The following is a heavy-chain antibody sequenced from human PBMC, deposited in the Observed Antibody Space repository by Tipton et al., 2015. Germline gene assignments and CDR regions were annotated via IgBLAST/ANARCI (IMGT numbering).Heavy chain of an antibody. V-gene: IGHV3-33*06. J-gene: IGHJ5*02. CDR3: AKDPSRLGYCTNGVCYEGWFDP. D-gene: IGHD2-8*01. Sequence: SLRLSCAASGFTFSNYGMHWVRQAPGKGLEWVAVIWYDGSNKYYADSVKGRFTISRDNSKNTLYLQMNSLRAEDTAVYYCAKDPSRLGYCTNGVCYEGWFDPWGQGTLVTVSS. CDR2: IWYDGSNK. CDR1: GFTFSNYG.